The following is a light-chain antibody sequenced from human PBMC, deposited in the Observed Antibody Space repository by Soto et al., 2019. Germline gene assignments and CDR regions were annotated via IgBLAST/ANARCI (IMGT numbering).Light chain of an antibody. V-gene: IGLV2-14*01. CDR1: SSDVCGYNH. CDR3: SSYTSSNTLV. J-gene: IGLJ1*01. Sequence: QSALTQPASVSGSPGQSITISCTGTSSDVCGYNHVSWYQQHPGKAPKLMIYDVSNRPSGVSNRFSGSKSGNTASLTISGLQAEDEADYYCSSYTSSNTLVFGTGTKLTVL. CDR2: DVS.